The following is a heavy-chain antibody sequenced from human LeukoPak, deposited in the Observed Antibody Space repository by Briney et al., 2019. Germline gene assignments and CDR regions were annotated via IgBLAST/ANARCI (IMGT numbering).Heavy chain of an antibody. CDR3: ARGPHYDVYYFDY. V-gene: IGHV3-33*01. J-gene: IGHJ4*02. D-gene: IGHD3-3*01. Sequence: QPGGSPRLSCAASGFTFSNYGMHWVRQAPGKGLEWVAVIWYDGSNKYYADSVKGRFTISRDNSKNTLYLQMNSLRAEDTAVYYCARGPHYDVYYFDYWGQGTLVTVSS. CDR2: IWYDGSNK. CDR1: GFTFSNYG.